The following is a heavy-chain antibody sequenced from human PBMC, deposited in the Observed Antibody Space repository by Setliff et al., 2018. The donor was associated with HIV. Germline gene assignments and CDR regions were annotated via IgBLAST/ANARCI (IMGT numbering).Heavy chain of an antibody. CDR1: GYIFLNYD. Sequence: ASVKVSCKASGYIFLNYDITWVRQAPGQGLEWMGWSSPDNGNTNYAQKIEGRVILTTDKSTNTVEMELRSLRSDDTAVYYCVRDRELRTTRSLDFWGPGTLVTVSS. J-gene: IGHJ4*02. D-gene: IGHD1-1*01. V-gene: IGHV1-18*04. CDR2: SSPDNGNT. CDR3: VRDRELRTTRSLDF.